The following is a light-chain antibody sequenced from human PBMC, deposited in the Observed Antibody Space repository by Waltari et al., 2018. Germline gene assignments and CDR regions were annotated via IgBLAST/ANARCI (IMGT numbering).Light chain of an antibody. CDR3: QQRFRWPLT. CDR1: ESVAAY. Sequence: EIVLTQSPATLYLSPGERATLSCRASESVAAYLDWYQQRLGQPPRLLIYDASNRATGIPARFSGSGSGTDFTLTIDSLEPEDFAVYYCQQRFRWPLTFGGGTRVE. V-gene: IGKV3-11*01. CDR2: DAS. J-gene: IGKJ4*01.